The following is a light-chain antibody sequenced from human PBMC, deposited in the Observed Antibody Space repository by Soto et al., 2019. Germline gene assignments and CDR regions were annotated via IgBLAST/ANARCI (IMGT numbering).Light chain of an antibody. CDR3: QQYDFYWT. J-gene: IGKJ1*01. CDR2: KAA. CDR1: RSIGRA. Sequence: DIQVTQSPSTLSASVGDTVTITCRASRSIGRALAWHQQRPGKAPKTVIYKAATLETAVPSRFSGSGSGTAFTLTIIRLQDDDFSTYYCQQYDFYWTFGQGTKVE. V-gene: IGKV1-5*03.